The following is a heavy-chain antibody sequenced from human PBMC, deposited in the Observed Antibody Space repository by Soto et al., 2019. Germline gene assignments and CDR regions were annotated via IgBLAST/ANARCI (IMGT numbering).Heavy chain of an antibody. CDR1: GFTLSDHY. CDR3: VTYFGYISGF. Sequence: LRLSCEGSGFTLSDHYMDWVRQAPGKGLEWVGGSRNRGNNYVTENAASVKGRLTITRDDSKNTVHLTMNSLKAEYTARYHCVTYFGYISGFWGQGTLVTVSS. CDR2: SRNRGNNYVT. V-gene: IGHV3-72*01. D-gene: IGHD5-18*01. J-gene: IGHJ4*02.